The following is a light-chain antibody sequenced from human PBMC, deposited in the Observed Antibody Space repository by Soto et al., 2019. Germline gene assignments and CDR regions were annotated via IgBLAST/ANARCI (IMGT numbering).Light chain of an antibody. CDR1: QSVNSNY. V-gene: IGKV3-11*01. J-gene: IGKJ5*01. Sequence: EIVLTQFPGTLSLSPGESASLFCRASQSVNSNYLAWYQQKPGQAPRLLIYDASYRATDIPPRFSGSGSGSDFTLTISSLEPEDFAVYYCQQRRSWPPTITFGQGTRLDIK. CDR2: DAS. CDR3: QQRRSWPPTIT.